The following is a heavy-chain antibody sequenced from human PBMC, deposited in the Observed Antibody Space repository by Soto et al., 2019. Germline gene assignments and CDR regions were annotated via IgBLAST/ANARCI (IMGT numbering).Heavy chain of an antibody. J-gene: IGHJ6*02. CDR1: GFTFSSYS. D-gene: IGHD3-10*01. CDR3: ARGGFGELFSVIHYGMDV. Sequence: EVQLVESGGGLVQPGGSLRLSCAASGFTFSSYSMNWVRQAPGKGLEWVSYISSSSSTIYYADSVKGRFTLSRDNAKNSLYLQMNSLRDEDTAVYYCARGGFGELFSVIHYGMDVWGQGTTVTVSS. V-gene: IGHV3-48*02. CDR2: ISSSSSTI.